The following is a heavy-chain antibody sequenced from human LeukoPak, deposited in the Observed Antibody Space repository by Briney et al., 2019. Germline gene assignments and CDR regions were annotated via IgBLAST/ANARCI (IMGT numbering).Heavy chain of an antibody. CDR2: IYHTGAT. D-gene: IGHD5-12*01. V-gene: IGHV4-38-2*02. CDR3: ARVEQGSVDFDY. Sequence: SETLFLTCTVSGHSIINSYYWGWIRQPPGKGLEWIGSIYHTGATYYNPSLKSRVTISVDTSKNQFSLKLNSVTAADTAVYYCARVEQGSVDFDYWGQGTLVTVSS. J-gene: IGHJ4*02. CDR1: GHSIINSYY.